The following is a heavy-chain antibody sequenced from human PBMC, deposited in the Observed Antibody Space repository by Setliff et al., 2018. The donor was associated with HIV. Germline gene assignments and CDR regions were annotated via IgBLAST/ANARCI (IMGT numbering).Heavy chain of an antibody. D-gene: IGHD3-22*01. V-gene: IGHV1-69*13. CDR3: ARIPNHSSGFDY. Sequence: SVKVSCKTSGYTFTGYYVHWVRQAPGQGLEWMGGIVPILNTGNYAPKFQGRVTITADESTTTAYMELSSLRSEDTAVYYCARIPNHSSGFDYWGQGTPVTVS. J-gene: IGHJ4*02. CDR1: GYTFTGYY. CDR2: IVPILNTG.